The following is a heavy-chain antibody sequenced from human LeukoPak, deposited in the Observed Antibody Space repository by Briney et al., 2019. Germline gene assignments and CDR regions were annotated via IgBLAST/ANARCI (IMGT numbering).Heavy chain of an antibody. CDR1: GFTFSSYE. J-gene: IGHJ6*04. V-gene: IGHV3-48*03. D-gene: IGHD3-10*02. Sequence: GGSLRLSCAASGFTFSSYEMNWVRHAPGKGLEWVSYISSSGSTIYYADSVKGRFTISRDNAKNSLYLQMNRLRAEDTAVYYCAELGITMIGGVWGKGTTVTISS. CDR3: AELGITMIGGV. CDR2: ISSSGSTI.